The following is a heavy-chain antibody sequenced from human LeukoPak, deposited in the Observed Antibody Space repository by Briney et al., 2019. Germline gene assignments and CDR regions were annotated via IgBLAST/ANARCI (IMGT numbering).Heavy chain of an antibody. CDR3: ARFGSWLRLKYLDY. Sequence: PSETLSLTCAVYGGSFSGYYWSWIRQPPGKGLEWIGEINHSGSTNYNPSLKSRVTISVDTSKNQFSLKLTSVTAADTAVYYCARFGSWLRLKYLDYWGQGTLVTVSS. CDR1: GGSFSGYY. V-gene: IGHV4-34*01. D-gene: IGHD5-12*01. CDR2: INHSGST. J-gene: IGHJ4*02.